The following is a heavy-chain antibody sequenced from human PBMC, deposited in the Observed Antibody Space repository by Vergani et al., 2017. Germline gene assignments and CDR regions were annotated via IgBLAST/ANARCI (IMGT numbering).Heavy chain of an antibody. CDR2: IKQDGSEK. V-gene: IGHV3-7*03. J-gene: IGHJ4*02. CDR1: GFTFSSYW. Sequence: EVQLVESGGGLVQPGGSLRLSCAASGFTFSSYWMSWVRQAPGKGLEWVANIKQDGSEKYYVDPVKGRFTISRDNAKNSLYLQMNSLKTEDTAVYYCTTGSSWYGYWGQGTLVTVSS. D-gene: IGHD6-13*01. CDR3: TTGSSWYGY.